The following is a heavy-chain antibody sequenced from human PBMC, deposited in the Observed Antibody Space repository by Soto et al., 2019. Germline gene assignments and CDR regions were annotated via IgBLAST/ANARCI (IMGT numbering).Heavy chain of an antibody. CDR3: ASGGNWFDP. CDR2: MYYNGNI. D-gene: IGHD3-16*01. J-gene: IGHJ5*02. Sequence: KTSETLSLTCNVSGGSISNYYWTWVRQSPEKGLEWIGYMYYNGNINYNPSLKSRVTISMDTSKNQFSLTLKSVTAADTAVYYCASGGNWFDPWGQGVLVTVSS. V-gene: IGHV4-59*01. CDR1: GGSISNYY.